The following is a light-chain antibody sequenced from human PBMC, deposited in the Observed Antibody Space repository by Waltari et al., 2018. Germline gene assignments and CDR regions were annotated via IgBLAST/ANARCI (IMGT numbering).Light chain of an antibody. CDR3: QQGEASPYT. CDR1: QDVRSW. Sequence: DILMTQSPSSVSASVGDRVTITCRASQDVRSWVAWYQQKPGKAPNLLIYAASSLQSGVPSRFSGSGSGTHFTLTISSLQPEDFATYYCQQGEASPYTFGQGTKLEIK. CDR2: AAS. V-gene: IGKV1-12*01. J-gene: IGKJ2*01.